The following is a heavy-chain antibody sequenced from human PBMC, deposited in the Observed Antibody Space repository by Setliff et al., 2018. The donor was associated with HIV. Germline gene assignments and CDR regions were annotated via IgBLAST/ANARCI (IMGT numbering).Heavy chain of an antibody. Sequence: SETLSLTCTVSGGSISSGSYYWSWIRQPAGKGLEWIGRIYTSGSTNYNPSLKSRVTISVDTSKNQFSLKLSSVTAADTAVYYCARTYNFWSGYYDAFDIWGQGTMVT. CDR3: ARTYNFWSGYYDAFDI. V-gene: IGHV4-61*02. CDR1: GGSISSGSYY. J-gene: IGHJ3*02. D-gene: IGHD3-3*01. CDR2: IYTSGST.